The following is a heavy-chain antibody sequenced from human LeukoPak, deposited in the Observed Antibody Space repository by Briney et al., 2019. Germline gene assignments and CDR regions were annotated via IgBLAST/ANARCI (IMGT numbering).Heavy chain of an antibody. Sequence: PGGSLRLSCAASGFTFSSYEMNWVRQAPGKGLEWVSYISSSGSTIYYADSVKGRFTISRDNAKNSLYLQMNSLRAEDTAVYYCARDPSGPRLTADAFDIWGQGTMVTVSS. D-gene: IGHD3-16*01. J-gene: IGHJ3*02. CDR2: ISSSGSTI. CDR1: GFTFSSYE. CDR3: ARDPSGPRLTADAFDI. V-gene: IGHV3-48*03.